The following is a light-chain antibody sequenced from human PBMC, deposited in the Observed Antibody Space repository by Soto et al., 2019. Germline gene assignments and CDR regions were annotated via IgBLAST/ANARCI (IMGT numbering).Light chain of an antibody. J-gene: IGKJ1*01. Sequence: DIQMTQSPSSLSASLGGRVTITCRASQSIDTWLTWHQQKPGKAPKVLIYQASSLGSGVPSRFSGSGSGTEFTLTISSLQPDDFATYYCQHYNSYSEAFGQGTKVDIK. V-gene: IGKV1-5*03. CDR3: QHYNSYSEA. CDR2: QAS. CDR1: QSIDTW.